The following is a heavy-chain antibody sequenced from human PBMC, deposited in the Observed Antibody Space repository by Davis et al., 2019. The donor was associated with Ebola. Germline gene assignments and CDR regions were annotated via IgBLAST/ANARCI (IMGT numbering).Heavy chain of an antibody. CDR2: VISNSGGT. D-gene: IGHD6-19*01. V-gene: IGHV1-2*06. CDR1: GYTFTDYN. CDR3: ARGTYGYRRGWGDY. J-gene: IGHJ4*02. Sequence: ASVQVSCKASGYTFTDYNIHWMRQAPGQGLEWLGRVISNSGGTNYAQKFQGRVTMTRDTSISTVYMELSYLTSEDTAVYYCARGTYGYRRGWGDYWGQGSLVTVSS.